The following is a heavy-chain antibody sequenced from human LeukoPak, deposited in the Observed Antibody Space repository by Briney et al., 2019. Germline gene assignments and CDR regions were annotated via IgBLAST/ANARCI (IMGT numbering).Heavy chain of an antibody. CDR3: AREQAPLGTGIDY. D-gene: IGHD3/OR15-3a*01. J-gene: IGHJ4*02. V-gene: IGHV3-48*02. CDR1: GFSFNSHS. Sequence: GGSLRRACAASGFSFNSHSRNWVRQAPGQGLEWVSYISWGSSTIYYAAAVKRRFTISSDNDKNSLYLQMSSLRDDDTAVYYCAREQAPLGTGIDYWGQGPLVPVSS. CDR2: ISWGSSTI.